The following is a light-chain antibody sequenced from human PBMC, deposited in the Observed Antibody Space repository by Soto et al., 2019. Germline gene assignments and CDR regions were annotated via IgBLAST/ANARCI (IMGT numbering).Light chain of an antibody. CDR1: SSNIGNNY. V-gene: IGLV1-51*01. CDR2: DNN. J-gene: IGLJ3*02. CDR3: ATWDSSLSAWL. Sequence: QSVLTQPPSLSAAPGQTVTISCSGGSSNIGNNYVSWYQQVAGTTPKLLIFDNNKRPSGIPDRFSGSKSGTSATLGIAGLQTGDAADYYCATWDSSLSAWLFGGGTKLTVL.